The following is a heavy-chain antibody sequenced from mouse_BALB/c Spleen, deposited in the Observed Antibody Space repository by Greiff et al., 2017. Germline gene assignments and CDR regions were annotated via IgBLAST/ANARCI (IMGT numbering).Heavy chain of an antibody. Sequence: EVKLQESGPGLVKPSQSLSLTCTVTGYSITSDYAWNWIRQFPGNKLEWMGYISYSGSTSYNPSLKSRISITRDTSKNQFFLQLNSVTTEDTATYYCARDYRYDVWFAYWGQGTLVTVSA. CDR3: ARDYRYDVWFAY. CDR1: GYSITSDYA. CDR2: ISYSGST. J-gene: IGHJ3*01. V-gene: IGHV3-2*02. D-gene: IGHD2-14*01.